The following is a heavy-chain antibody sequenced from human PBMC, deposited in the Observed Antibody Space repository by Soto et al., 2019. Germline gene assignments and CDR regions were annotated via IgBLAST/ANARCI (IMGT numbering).Heavy chain of an antibody. V-gene: IGHV3-33*01. CDR1: GFTFSSYG. CDR2: IWYDGSNK. D-gene: IGHD3-10*01. CDR3: ARGGMVRGVFSYSYYGMDV. J-gene: IGHJ6*02. Sequence: PGGSLRLSCAASGFTFSSYGMHWVRQAPGKGLEWVAVIWYDGSNKYYADSVKGRFTISRDNSKNTLYLQMNSLRAEDTAVYYCARGGMVRGVFSYSYYGMDVWGQGTTVTVS.